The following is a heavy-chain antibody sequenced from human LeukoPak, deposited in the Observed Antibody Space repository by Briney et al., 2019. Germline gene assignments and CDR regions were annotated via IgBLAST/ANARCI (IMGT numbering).Heavy chain of an antibody. CDR2: IYSSGST. J-gene: IGHJ5*02. CDR3: ARGPQFTTSSGWFDP. CDR1: GGSIHSNY. Sequence: NSSETLSLTCSVSGGSIHSNYWSWIRRPAGKGLEWVGRIYSSGSTNYNPSLKSRVTMSVDTSKNQFSLELTSVTAADTAVYYCARGPQFTTSSGWFDPRGQGTLVTVSS. D-gene: IGHD2-2*01. V-gene: IGHV4-4*07.